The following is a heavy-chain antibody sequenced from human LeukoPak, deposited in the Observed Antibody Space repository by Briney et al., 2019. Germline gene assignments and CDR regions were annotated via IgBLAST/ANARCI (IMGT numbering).Heavy chain of an antibody. CDR3: ATPKADYYPFDY. D-gene: IGHD3-22*01. CDR2: IRYDGGYQ. J-gene: IGHJ4*02. V-gene: IGHV3-30*02. CDR1: GFTFSTYD. Sequence: PGGSLRLSCAASGFTFSTYDMHWVRQAPGKGLEWLAFIRYDGGYQYYADSVNGRFTISRDNSKNTLYLQMNSLRPEDTAVYYCATPKADYYPFDYWGQGTLVTVSS.